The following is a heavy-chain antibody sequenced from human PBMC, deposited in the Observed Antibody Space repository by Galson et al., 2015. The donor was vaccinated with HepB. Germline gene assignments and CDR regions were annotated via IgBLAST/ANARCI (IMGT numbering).Heavy chain of an antibody. J-gene: IGHJ4*02. Sequence: SLRLSCAASGFTFSSYSMNWVRQAPGKGLEWVSYISSSSSTIYYADSVKGRFTISRDNAKNSLYLQMNSLRDEDTAVYYCARDSSGGYYAFELDYWGQGTLVTVSS. CDR3: ARDSSGGYYAFELDY. D-gene: IGHD1-26*01. V-gene: IGHV3-48*02. CDR2: ISSSSSTI. CDR1: GFTFSSYS.